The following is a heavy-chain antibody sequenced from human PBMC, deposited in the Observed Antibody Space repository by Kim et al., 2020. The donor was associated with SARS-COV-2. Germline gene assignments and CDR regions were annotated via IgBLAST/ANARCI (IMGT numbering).Heavy chain of an antibody. CDR3: ARDATDYGDYWRGYYYGMDV. CDR2: IYSGGST. V-gene: IGHV3-66*01. CDR1: GFTVSSNY. J-gene: IGHJ6*02. Sequence: GGSLRLSCAASGFTVSSNYMSWARQAPGKGLEWVSVIYSGGSTYYADSVKGRFTISRDNSKNTLYLQMNSLRAEDTAVYYCARDATDYGDYWRGYYYGMDVWGQGTTVTVSS. D-gene: IGHD4-17*01.